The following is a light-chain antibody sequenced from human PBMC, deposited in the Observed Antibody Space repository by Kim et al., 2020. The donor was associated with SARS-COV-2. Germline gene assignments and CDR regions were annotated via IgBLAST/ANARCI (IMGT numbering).Light chain of an antibody. CDR2: GAS. Sequence: IVLKQSPGTLSLSPGERTTLSCRASQSVISSSLAWYQQKPGQAPRLLIYGASSRATGVPDRFSGGGSGTDFTLTISSLEPEDIAVYFCQQYGRPPLTFGGGTKVDIK. CDR1: QSVISSS. J-gene: IGKJ4*01. V-gene: IGKV3-20*01. CDR3: QQYGRPPLT.